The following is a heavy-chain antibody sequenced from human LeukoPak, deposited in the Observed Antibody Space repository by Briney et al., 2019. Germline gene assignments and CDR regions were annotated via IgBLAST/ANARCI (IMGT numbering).Heavy chain of an antibody. V-gene: IGHV6-1*01. CDR3: ARYTSAWFLEY. D-gene: IGHD6-19*01. CDR2: TYYRSKWYS. CDR1: GDSVSSNSAA. J-gene: IGHJ4*02. Sequence: SQTLSLTCAISGDSVSSNSAAWNWIRQSPAGGLEWLGRTYYRSKWYSDYALSVRSRITIKPDTSKNQFSLQPNSVTPEDTAIYYCARYTSAWFLEYWGQGTLVTVSS.